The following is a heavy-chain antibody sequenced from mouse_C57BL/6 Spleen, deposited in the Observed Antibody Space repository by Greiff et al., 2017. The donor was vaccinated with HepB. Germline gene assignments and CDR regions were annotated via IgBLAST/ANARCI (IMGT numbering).Heavy chain of an antibody. CDR1: GYTFTSYW. Sequence: QVHVKQSGAELVKPGASVKLSCKASGYTFTSYWMHWVKQRPGRGLEWIGRIDPNSGGTKYNEKFKSKATLTVDKPSSTAYMQLSSLTSEDSAVYYCARQGTTVVATPYYYAMDYWGQGTSVTVSS. V-gene: IGHV1-72*01. J-gene: IGHJ4*01. CDR3: ARQGTTVVATPYYYAMDY. D-gene: IGHD1-1*01. CDR2: IDPNSGGT.